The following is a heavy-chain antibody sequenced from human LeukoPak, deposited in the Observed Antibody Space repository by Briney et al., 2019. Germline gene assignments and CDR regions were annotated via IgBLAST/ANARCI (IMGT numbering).Heavy chain of an antibody. CDR3: ARGGGLLWFGELVNVGDY. CDR1: GFSFSDYY. V-gene: IGHV3-11*01. D-gene: IGHD3-10*01. CDR2: ISSSGSTI. J-gene: IGHJ4*02. Sequence: PGGSLRLSCAASGFSFSDYYMSWIRQAPGKGLEWVSYISSSGSTIYYADSVKGRFTISRDNAKNSLYLQMNSLRAEDTAVYYCARGGGLLWFGELVNVGDYWGQGTLVTVSS.